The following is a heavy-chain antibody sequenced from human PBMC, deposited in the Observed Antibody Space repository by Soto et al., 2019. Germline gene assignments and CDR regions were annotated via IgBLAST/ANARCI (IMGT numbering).Heavy chain of an antibody. J-gene: IGHJ4*02. CDR3: ARRHGSGSHIGY. Sequence: EVQLVQSGAEVKKPGEYLRISCKGSGYSVTSYWISWVRQMPGKGLEWMGRIDPSDSYTNYSPSFQGHVTISADKSISTAYLQWSSLKASDTAMYYCARRHGSGSHIGYWGQGTLVTVSS. CDR1: GYSVTSYW. V-gene: IGHV5-10-1*01. CDR2: IDPSDSYT. D-gene: IGHD3-10*01.